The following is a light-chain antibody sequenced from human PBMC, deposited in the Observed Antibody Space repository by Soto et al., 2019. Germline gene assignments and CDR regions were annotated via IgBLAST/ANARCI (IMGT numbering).Light chain of an antibody. CDR3: QSFDSDLSAFV. V-gene: IGLV1-40*01. CDR1: SSNIGAGYD. Sequence: QSVLTQAPSISGAPGQSVTISCTGSSSNIGAGYDVHWFQQFPGTAPRLLIYGNNNRPSGVPDRFSGSESGTSASLAIAGLQAGDEAIYYCQSFDSDLSAFVFGTGTKVTVL. J-gene: IGLJ1*01. CDR2: GNN.